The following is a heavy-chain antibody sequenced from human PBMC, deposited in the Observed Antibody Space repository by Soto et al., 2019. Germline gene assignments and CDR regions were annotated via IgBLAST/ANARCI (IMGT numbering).Heavy chain of an antibody. CDR1: GGSITCYY. D-gene: IGHD2-15*01. V-gene: IGHV4-59*01. CDR3: ARHDAVHKLQNGMVV. Sequence: LSLTCTVSGGSITCYYWSWIRQPPGRGLEWIGYIYYAGNTLYTPSLKSRVTISVDTSKNQFSLKLSSVTAADTAVYYCARHDAVHKLQNGMVVWGQGTTVTVS. J-gene: IGHJ6*02. CDR2: IYYAGNT.